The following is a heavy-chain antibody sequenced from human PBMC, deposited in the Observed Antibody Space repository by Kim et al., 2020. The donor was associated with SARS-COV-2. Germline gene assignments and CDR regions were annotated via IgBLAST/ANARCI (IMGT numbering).Heavy chain of an antibody. D-gene: IGHD2-2*01. CDR3: ARHFAGRIVVVPAAEEDY. V-gene: IGHV4-39*01. CDR1: GGSISSSSYY. J-gene: IGHJ4*02. CDR2: IYYSGST. Sequence: SETLSLTCTVSGGSISSSSYYWGWIRQPPGKGLEWIGSIYYSGSTYYNPSLKSRVTISVDTSKNQFSLKLSSVTAADTAVYYCARHFAGRIVVVPAAEEDYWGQGTLVTVSS.